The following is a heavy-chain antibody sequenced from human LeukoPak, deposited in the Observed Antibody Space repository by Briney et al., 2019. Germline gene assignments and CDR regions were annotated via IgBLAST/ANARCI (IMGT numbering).Heavy chain of an antibody. D-gene: IGHD3-22*01. CDR2: IYHTGNT. J-gene: IGHJ2*01. Sequence: LSETLSLTCAVSGYSISSDYYWGCIRQPPGKGPEWIGSIYHTGNTYYSPSLKSRIIMSVDTSKNQFSLKLTSVTAADTAVYYCARVDYSDSSTYPGNWYFDLWGRGTLVTVSS. CDR3: ARVDYSDSSTYPGNWYFDL. V-gene: IGHV4-38-2*01. CDR1: GYSISSDYY.